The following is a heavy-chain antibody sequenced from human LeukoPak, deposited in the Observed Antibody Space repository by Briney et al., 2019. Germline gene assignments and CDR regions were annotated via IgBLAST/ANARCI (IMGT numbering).Heavy chain of an antibody. D-gene: IGHD2-8*01. CDR3: AREVMAKRRAFDI. CDR1: GFTASSNY. CDR2: IYSDDRT. Sequence: PGGSLRLSCAASGFTASSNYMSWVRQAPGKGLEWVSVIYSDDRTYYADSVKGRFTISRHTSKKTLYLQMNSLRAEDTAVYYCAREVMAKRRAFDIWGQGTVVTVSS. V-gene: IGHV3-53*04. J-gene: IGHJ3*02.